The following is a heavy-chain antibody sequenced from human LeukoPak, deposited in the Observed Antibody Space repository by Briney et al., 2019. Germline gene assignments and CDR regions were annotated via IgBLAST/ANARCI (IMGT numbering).Heavy chain of an antibody. CDR3: AKDYWSASDRHC. J-gene: IGHJ4*02. D-gene: IGHD3-3*01. V-gene: IGHV3-23*01. CDR2: ITGSGGSA. CDR1: GLTFNSYA. Sequence: GGSQRLFCAASGLTFNSYAVSWVRQAPGKGLDWVSGITGSGGSAFYADSVKGRFTISRDNSKNTLYLQMNSLRAEDTAVYYCAKDYWSASDRHCWGQGTLVTVSS.